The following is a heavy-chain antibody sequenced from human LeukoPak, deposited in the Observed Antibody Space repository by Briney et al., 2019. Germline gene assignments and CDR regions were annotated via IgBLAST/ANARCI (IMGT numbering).Heavy chain of an antibody. CDR1: GDSISSSGDY. CDR2: FRYGGST. J-gene: IGHJ4*02. Sequence: SETLSLTCTVSGDSISSSGDYWGWIRQPPGEGLEWIGAFRYGGSTYYNPSLKSRVIISVDTSKNQFSLKLRSVTASDTAVYYCARRTSNPVGAIDYWGQGTLVTVSS. V-gene: IGHV4-39*01. D-gene: IGHD1-26*01. CDR3: ARRTSNPVGAIDY.